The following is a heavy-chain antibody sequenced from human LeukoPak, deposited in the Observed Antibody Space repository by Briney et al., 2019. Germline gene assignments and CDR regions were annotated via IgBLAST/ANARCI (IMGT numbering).Heavy chain of an antibody. J-gene: IGHJ6*02. CDR1: GGSFSGYY. V-gene: IGHV4-34*01. D-gene: IGHD5-18*01. Sequence: PSETLSLTCAVYGGSFSGYYWSWIRQPPGKGLEWIGEINHSGSTNYNPSLKSRVTISVDTSKNQFSLKLSSVTAADTAVYYCARSRGYSYGYVGDRYYYYGMDVWGQGTTVTVSS. CDR2: INHSGST. CDR3: ARSRGYSYGYVGDRYYYYGMDV.